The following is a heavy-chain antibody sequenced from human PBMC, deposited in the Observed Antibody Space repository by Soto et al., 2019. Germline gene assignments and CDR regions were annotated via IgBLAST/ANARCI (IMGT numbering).Heavy chain of an antibody. J-gene: IGHJ4*02. CDR3: ARVMMSSWYYFDY. CDR1: GFTFRSYG. V-gene: IGHV3-33*01. CDR2: IWYDGSNK. D-gene: IGHD6-13*01. Sequence: PGGSLRLSCGASGFTFRSYGMHWVVQAAGKGLEWVAVIWYDGSNKYYADSVKGRFTISRDNSKNTLYLQMNSLRAEDTAVYYCARVMMSSWYYFDYWGQGTLVTVSS.